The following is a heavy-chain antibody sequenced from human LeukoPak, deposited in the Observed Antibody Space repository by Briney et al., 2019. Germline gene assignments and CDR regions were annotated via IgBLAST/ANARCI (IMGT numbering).Heavy chain of an antibody. D-gene: IGHD6-19*01. CDR2: FCYSGNT. Sequence: SETLSLTCTVSGDFISNSAYCWGWIRQPPGKGLEWIGSFCYSGNTYYNPSLKSRVTLSVDTSKNQFSLELSSMTAADTAVYYCTKDYSGWSRDYWGQGTLVTVSS. V-gene: IGHV4-39*02. CDR1: GDFISNSAYC. CDR3: TKDYSGWSRDY. J-gene: IGHJ4*02.